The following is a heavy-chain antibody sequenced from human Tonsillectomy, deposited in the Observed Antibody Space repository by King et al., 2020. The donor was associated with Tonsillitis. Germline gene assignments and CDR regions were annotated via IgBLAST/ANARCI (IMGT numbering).Heavy chain of an antibody. D-gene: IGHD3-3*01. Sequence: VQLVESGGGLVQPGGSLRLSCAASGFTFRNYWMSWVRQAPGKGLEWVANIKQDGSEKYCVDSVKGRFTISRDNAKNSLYLQMNSLRAEDTAVYYCARAYDVWSGYSLYYYYYMDIWGKGTAVTVSS. V-gene: IGHV3-7*03. CDR1: GFTFRNYW. CDR3: ARAYDVWSGYSLYYYYYMDI. CDR2: IKQDGSEK. J-gene: IGHJ6*03.